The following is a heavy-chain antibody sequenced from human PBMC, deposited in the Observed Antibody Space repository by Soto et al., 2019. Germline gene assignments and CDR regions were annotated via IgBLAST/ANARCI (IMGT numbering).Heavy chain of an antibody. J-gene: IGHJ6*02. CDR2: LYYSRST. V-gene: IGHV4-59*08. CDR3: ATLTCYRIRATCHCYYGRDG. D-gene: IGHD2-21*01. Sequence: PSETLSLPCSLAGSSINSYYWSWIQQPPGKGLDWIGYLYYSRSTNYNASLRSRATISVDSSKSRFRLKQSSVSAPDTVLYFCATLTCYRIRATCHCYYGRDGCGQGTRGTSSS. CDR1: GSSINSYY.